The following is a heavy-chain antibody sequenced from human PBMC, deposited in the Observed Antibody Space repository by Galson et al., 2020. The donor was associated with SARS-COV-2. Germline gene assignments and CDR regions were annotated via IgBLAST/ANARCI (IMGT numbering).Heavy chain of an antibody. J-gene: IGHJ3*02. D-gene: IGHD2-21*02. CDR2: NYYSGST. V-gene: IGHV4-39*01. CDR3: ATPSVHYCGGDCYAAFDI. Sequence: SETLSLTCTVSGGSISSSSYYWGWIRQPPGKGLEWIGSNYYSGSTYYNPSLKSRVTISVDTSKNQFSLKLSSVTAADTAVYYCATPSVHYCGGDCYAAFDIWGQGTMVTVSS. CDR1: GGSISSSSYY.